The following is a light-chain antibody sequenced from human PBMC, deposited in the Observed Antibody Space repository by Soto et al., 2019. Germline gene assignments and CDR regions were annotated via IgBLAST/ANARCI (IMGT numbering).Light chain of an antibody. CDR3: LQDSNSPPP. V-gene: IGKV3-15*01. CDR1: QSVSSN. Sequence: EIVMTQSPATLSVSPGERATLSCRSSQSVSSNLAWYQQKPGQAPRLLIYGASTRTTGIPARFSGSVSGTDFTLTISSLQSQDFATYYCLQDSNSPPPFDGATKVDI. CDR2: GAS. J-gene: IGKJ4*01.